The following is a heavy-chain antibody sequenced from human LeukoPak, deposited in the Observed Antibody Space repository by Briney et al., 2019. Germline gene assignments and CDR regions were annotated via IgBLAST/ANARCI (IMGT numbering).Heavy chain of an antibody. V-gene: IGHV3-9*01. Sequence: PGRSLRLSCAASGFTFDDYAMHWVRQAPGKGLEWVSGISWSSGSMGYADSVKGRFTISRDNAKNSLYLQMNSLRAEDTAVYYCAREFVSTRYQLLERYGMDVWGQGTTVTVSS. CDR2: ISWSSGSM. CDR1: GFTFDDYA. CDR3: AREFVSTRYQLLERYGMDV. D-gene: IGHD2-2*01. J-gene: IGHJ6*02.